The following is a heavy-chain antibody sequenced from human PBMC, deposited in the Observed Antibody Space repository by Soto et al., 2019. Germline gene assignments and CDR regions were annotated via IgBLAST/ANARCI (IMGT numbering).Heavy chain of an antibody. D-gene: IGHD2-21*02. CDR3: ARWTYCGGDCYWLDF. V-gene: IGHV4-59*01. CDR2: IYYSGST. J-gene: IGHJ4*02. Sequence: SETLSLTCTVSGGSISSYYWSWIRQPPGKGLEWIGYIYYSGSTNYNPSLKSRVTISVDTSKNQFSLNLNSVTAADTAIYYCARWTYCGGDCYWLDFWGQGXLVTVSS. CDR1: GGSISSYY.